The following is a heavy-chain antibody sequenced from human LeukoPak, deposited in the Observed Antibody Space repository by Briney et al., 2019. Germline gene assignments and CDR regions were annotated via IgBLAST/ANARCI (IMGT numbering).Heavy chain of an antibody. D-gene: IGHD6-13*01. Sequence: GGSLRLSCAASGFTFSSYGMHWVRQAPGKGLESVAVISYDGSNKYYADSVKGRFTISRDNSKNTLYLQMNSLRAEDTAVYYCAKVAAAALGPHDYWGQGTLVTVSS. CDR3: AKVAAAALGPHDY. J-gene: IGHJ4*02. CDR2: ISYDGSNK. V-gene: IGHV3-30*18. CDR1: GFTFSSYG.